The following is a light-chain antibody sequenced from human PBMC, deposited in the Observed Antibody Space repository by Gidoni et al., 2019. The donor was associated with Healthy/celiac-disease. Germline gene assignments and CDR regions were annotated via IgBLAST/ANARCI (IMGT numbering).Light chain of an antibody. CDR3: QQSYITPWT. CDR1: QSISSY. J-gene: IGKJ1*01. Sequence: DIQMTQSPSSLSASVGDRVTITCRASQSISSYLNWYQQKPGKAHKLLIYAASSLQSGVPSRFSGIGSGTDFTLTISSLQPEDFATYYCQQSYITPWTFGQXTKVEIK. CDR2: AAS. V-gene: IGKV1-39*01.